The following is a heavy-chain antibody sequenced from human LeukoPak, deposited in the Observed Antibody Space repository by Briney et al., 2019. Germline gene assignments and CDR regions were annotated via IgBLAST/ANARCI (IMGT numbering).Heavy chain of an antibody. Sequence: ASVKVSCKASGYTFTGHYMHWVRQAPGQGLEWMGWINPNSGGTNYAQKFQGRVTMTRDTSISTAYMELSRLRSDDTAVYYCARSPRRPGIGLQTFDYWGQGTLVTVSS. J-gene: IGHJ4*02. CDR1: GYTFTGHY. D-gene: IGHD2/OR15-2a*01. CDR3: ARSPRRPGIGLQTFDY. CDR2: INPNSGGT. V-gene: IGHV1-2*02.